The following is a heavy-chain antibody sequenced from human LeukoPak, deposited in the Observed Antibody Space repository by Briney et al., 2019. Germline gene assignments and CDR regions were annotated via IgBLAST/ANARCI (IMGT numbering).Heavy chain of an antibody. V-gene: IGHV1-69*04. J-gene: IGHJ6*02. CDR2: IIPILGIA. CDR1: RGTFSSYA. D-gene: IGHD2-15*01. CDR3: ARGSMACSGGSCYNYYYGMDV. Sequence: ASVKVSCKASRGTFSSYAISWVRQAPGQGGEWVGRIIPILGIANYAQKFQGRVTITADKSTSTAYMELSSLRSEDTAVYYCARGSMACSGGSCYNYYYGMDVWGQGTTVTVSS.